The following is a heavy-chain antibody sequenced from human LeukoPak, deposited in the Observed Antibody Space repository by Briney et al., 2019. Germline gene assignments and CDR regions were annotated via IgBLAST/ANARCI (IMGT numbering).Heavy chain of an antibody. CDR2: IYYSGST. V-gene: IGHV4-31*03. CDR3: ARAYGDYGRPDY. J-gene: IGHJ4*02. D-gene: IGHD4-17*01. CDR1: GGSISSGGYY. Sequence: SETLSLTCTVSGGSISSGGYYWSWIRQHPGKGLEWIGYIYYSGSTYYNPSLKSRVTISVDTSKNRFSLKLSSVTAADTAVYYCARAYGDYGRPDYWGQGTLVTVSS.